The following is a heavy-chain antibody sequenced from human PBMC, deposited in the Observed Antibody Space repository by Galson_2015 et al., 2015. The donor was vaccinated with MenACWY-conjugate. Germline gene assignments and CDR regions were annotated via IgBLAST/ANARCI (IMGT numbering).Heavy chain of an antibody. D-gene: IGHD5-18*01. Sequence: SLRLSCAASGFTFNNYAMNWLRQAPGRGLEWLSVISDRGTYTAYADSVKGRFAISRDNSKDTVFLQMTSLGVEDTAVYFCGKDKDAAAAVVIEPGGRGALVAVSS. J-gene: IGHJ5*02. CDR3: GKDKDAAAAVVIEP. V-gene: IGHV3-23*01. CDR2: ISDRGTYT. CDR1: GFTFNNYA.